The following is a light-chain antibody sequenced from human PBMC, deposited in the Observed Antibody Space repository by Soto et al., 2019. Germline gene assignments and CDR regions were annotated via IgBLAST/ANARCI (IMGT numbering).Light chain of an antibody. CDR3: QQYYSSPRT. Sequence: DIVMTQSPDSLAVSLGERATINCRSSQSLLYSSNNKDYLAWYQQKPGQPPKLLIYWASTRESGVPDRFSGSGSGTDFTLTISSLQAADVAVYYCQQYYSSPRTFAQGTKVEIK. CDR2: WAS. J-gene: IGKJ1*01. CDR1: QSLLYSSNNKDY. V-gene: IGKV4-1*01.